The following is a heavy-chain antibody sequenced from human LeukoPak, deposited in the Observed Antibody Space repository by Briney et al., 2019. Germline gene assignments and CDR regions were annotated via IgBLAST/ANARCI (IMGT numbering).Heavy chain of an antibody. J-gene: IGHJ6*02. Sequence: ASVKVSCKASGYTFTSYAMHWVRQAPGQRLEWMGWINAGNGNTKYSQKFQGRVTITRDTSASTAYMELSSLRSEDTAVYYCARWTIRITIFGPLIGGMDVWGQGTTVTVSS. CDR2: INAGNGNT. CDR1: GYTFTSYA. CDR3: ARWTIRITIFGPLIGGMDV. D-gene: IGHD3-3*01. V-gene: IGHV1-3*01.